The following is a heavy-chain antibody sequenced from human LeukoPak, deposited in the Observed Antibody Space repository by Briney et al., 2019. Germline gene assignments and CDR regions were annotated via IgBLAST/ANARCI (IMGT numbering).Heavy chain of an antibody. Sequence: GASVKVSCKASGGTFSSYAISWVRQAPGQGLEWMGWINPNSGGTNYAQKFQGRVTMTRDTSISTAYMELSRLRSDDTAVYYCARGDSSWFPDYWGQGTLVTVSS. D-gene: IGHD6-13*01. CDR3: ARGDSSWFPDY. CDR1: GGTFSSYA. CDR2: INPNSGGT. V-gene: IGHV1-2*02. J-gene: IGHJ4*02.